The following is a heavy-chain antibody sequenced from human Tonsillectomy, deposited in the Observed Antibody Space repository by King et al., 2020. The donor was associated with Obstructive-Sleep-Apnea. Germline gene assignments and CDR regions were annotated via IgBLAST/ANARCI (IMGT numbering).Heavy chain of an antibody. CDR1: GFTFSSYG. CDR2: ISYDGSNK. CDR3: AKDVYSGSYIYYYYGMDV. D-gene: IGHD1-26*01. V-gene: IGHV3-30*18. Sequence: VQLVESGGGVVQPGRSLRLSCAASGFTFSSYGMHWVRQAPGKGLEWVAVISYDGSNKYYADSLKGRFTISRDNSKNTLYLQMNSLRAEDTAVYYCAKDVYSGSYIYYYYGMDVWGQGTTVTVSS. J-gene: IGHJ6*02.